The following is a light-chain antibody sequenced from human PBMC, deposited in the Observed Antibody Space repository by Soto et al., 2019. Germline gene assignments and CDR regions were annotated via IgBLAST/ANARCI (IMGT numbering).Light chain of an antibody. J-gene: IGLJ2*01. Sequence: QSALTQPASVSGSPGQSITISCTGTSSDVGSYNLVSWYQQHPGKAPKLMIYEDSKRPSGVSNRFSGSKSGNTASLTISGLQAEDEADYYCCSYAGRWVFDGGTKLTVL. V-gene: IGLV2-23*01. CDR1: SSDVGSYNL. CDR3: CSYAGRWV. CDR2: EDS.